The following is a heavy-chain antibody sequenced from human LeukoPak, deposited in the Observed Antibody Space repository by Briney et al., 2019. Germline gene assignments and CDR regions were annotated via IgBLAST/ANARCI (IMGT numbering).Heavy chain of an antibody. V-gene: IGHV3-21*01. CDR2: ITRSSYI. Sequence: GGSLRLSCAASGFTFSTYSMNWVRQAPGKGLEWVSSITRSSYIYYADSVKGRFTISRDNAKNSLYLQMNSLRAEDTAVYYCARVLPHSDPLDYWGQGTLVTVSS. CDR3: ARVLPHSDPLDY. J-gene: IGHJ4*02. D-gene: IGHD2-15*01. CDR1: GFTFSTYS.